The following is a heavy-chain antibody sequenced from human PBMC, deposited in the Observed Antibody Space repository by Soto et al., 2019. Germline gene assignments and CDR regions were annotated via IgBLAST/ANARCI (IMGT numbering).Heavy chain of an antibody. CDR2: ISAYNGNT. Sequence: QVPLVQSGAEVKKPGASVKVSCKASGYTFTSYGISWVRQAPGQGLEWMGWISAYNGNTNYAQKLQGRVTMTTDTSTSTAYMELRSLRSDDTAVYYCARSDGNYDYVWGSYRYPIGYYYYGMDVWGQGTTVTVSS. V-gene: IGHV1-18*01. D-gene: IGHD3-16*02. CDR1: GYTFTSYG. CDR3: ARSDGNYDYVWGSYRYPIGYYYYGMDV. J-gene: IGHJ6*02.